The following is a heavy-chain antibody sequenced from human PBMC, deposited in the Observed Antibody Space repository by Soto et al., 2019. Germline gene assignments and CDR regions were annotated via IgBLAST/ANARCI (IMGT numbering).Heavy chain of an antibody. CDR2: IYFSGST. D-gene: IGHD5-12*01. CDR3: ARRLDIAGSGYYYFDY. J-gene: IGHJ4*02. CDR1: GYSISSSNW. Sequence: PSETLSLTCAVSGYSISSSNWWGWIRQPPGKGLEWIGYIYFSGSTYYNPSLKSRVTMSVDTSKNQFSLELSSVTAVDTAVYYCARRLDIAGSGYYYFDYWGQGTLVTVSS. V-gene: IGHV4-28*01.